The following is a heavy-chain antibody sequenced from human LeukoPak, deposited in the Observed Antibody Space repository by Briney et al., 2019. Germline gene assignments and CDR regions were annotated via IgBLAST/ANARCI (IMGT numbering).Heavy chain of an antibody. V-gene: IGHV4-31*03. D-gene: IGHD3-10*01. Sequence: PSQTLSLTCTVSGGSISSGGYYWSWIRQHPGKGLEWIGYIYYSGSTYYNPSLKSRVTISVGTSKNQFSLKLSSVTAADTAVYYCARDYYGSGSPVYWGQGTLVTVSS. CDR1: GGSISSGGYY. CDR3: ARDYYGSGSPVY. J-gene: IGHJ4*02. CDR2: IYYSGST.